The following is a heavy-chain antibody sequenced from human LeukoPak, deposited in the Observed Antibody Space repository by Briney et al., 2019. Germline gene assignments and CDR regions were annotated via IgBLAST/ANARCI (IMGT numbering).Heavy chain of an antibody. D-gene: IGHD1-26*01. Sequence: ASVKVSCKASGYTFTSYYMHWVRQAPGQGLEWMGMIDPNSGNINYAKKFQGRVTVTRDTSTSTVYMELSSLRSEDTAVYYCAREPTSGSCYFDYWGQGTLVTVS. CDR1: GYTFTSYY. J-gene: IGHJ4*02. CDR3: AREPTSGSCYFDY. V-gene: IGHV1-46*01. CDR2: IDPNSGNI.